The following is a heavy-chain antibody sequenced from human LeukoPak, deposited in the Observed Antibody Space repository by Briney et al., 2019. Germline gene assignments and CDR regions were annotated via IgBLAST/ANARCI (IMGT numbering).Heavy chain of an antibody. D-gene: IGHD3-22*01. CDR1: GFTFSSYW. V-gene: IGHV3-7*01. J-gene: IGHJ4*02. Sequence: GGSLRLSCEASGFTFSSYWMSWVRQAPGKGLEWVANIKQDGSEKYYVDFVKGRFTISRDNAKNSLYLQMNSLRAEDTAVYYCASYYDSSGYYLFDYWGQGTLVTVSS. CDR3: ASYYDSSGYYLFDY. CDR2: IKQDGSEK.